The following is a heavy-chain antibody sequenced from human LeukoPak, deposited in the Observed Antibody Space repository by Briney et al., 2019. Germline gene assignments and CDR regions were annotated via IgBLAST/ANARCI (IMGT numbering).Heavy chain of an antibody. V-gene: IGHV4-59*01. J-gene: IGHJ2*01. Sequence: SETLSLTCTVSGGSISSYYWSWIRQPPGKGLEWIGYIYYSGSTNYNPSLKSRVTISVDTSKNQFSLKLSSVTAADTAVYYCARGYYDSSGLYFDLWGRGTLVTVSS. CDR1: GGSISSYY. CDR2: IYYSGST. D-gene: IGHD3-22*01. CDR3: ARGYYDSSGLYFDL.